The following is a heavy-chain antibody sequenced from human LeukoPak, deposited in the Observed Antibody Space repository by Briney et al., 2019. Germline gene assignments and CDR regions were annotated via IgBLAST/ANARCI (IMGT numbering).Heavy chain of an antibody. CDR2: IYSGGST. D-gene: IGHD5-24*01. Sequence: GGSLRLSCAASGFTVSSNYMSWVRQAPGKGLEWVSVIYSGGSTYYADSVNGRFTISRDNSKNTLYLQMNSLRVEDTAVYYCARDYKYAFDNWGQGTLVTVSS. J-gene: IGHJ4*02. V-gene: IGHV3-66*01. CDR1: GFTVSSNY. CDR3: ARDYKYAFDN.